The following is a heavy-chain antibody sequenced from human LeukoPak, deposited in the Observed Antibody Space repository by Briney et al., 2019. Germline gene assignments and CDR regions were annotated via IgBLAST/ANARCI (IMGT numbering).Heavy chain of an antibody. CDR1: GYTFTSYG. D-gene: IGHD4-17*01. CDR2: ISAYNGNT. CDR3: ARALTTARLDDYYYYYMDV. V-gene: IGHV1-18*01. Sequence: ASVKVSCKASGYTFTSYGISWVRQAPGQGLEWMGWISAYNGNTNYAQKLQGRVTMTTDTSTSTAYMELRSLRSDDTAVYYCARALTTARLDDYYYYYMDVWGKGTTVTISS. J-gene: IGHJ6*03.